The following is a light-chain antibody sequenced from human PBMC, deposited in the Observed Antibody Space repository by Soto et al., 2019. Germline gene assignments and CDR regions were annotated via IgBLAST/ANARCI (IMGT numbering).Light chain of an antibody. J-gene: IGKJ2*01. CDR2: DAS. CDR3: QLRSSLPYA. CDR1: QSVSSN. Sequence: SPAKMTMCPGDRASLSCMASQSVSSNLAWYQHKPGQAPRLLIYDASYRATGIPARFSGSGSGSDSTLTFSSLEPEDFAVYSCQLRSSLPYAFGQGTKVDI. V-gene: IGKV3-11*01.